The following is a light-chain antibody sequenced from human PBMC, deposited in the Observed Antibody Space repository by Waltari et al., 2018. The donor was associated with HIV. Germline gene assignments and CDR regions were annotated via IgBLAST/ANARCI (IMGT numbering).Light chain of an antibody. J-gene: IGLJ3*02. CDR3: SSYSTNTNNSPWV. V-gene: IGLV2-14*03. Sequence: QSALAQPASVSGSPGQSITISCTGTTSDVGTYNYVSWYQQHPGKGPKLVIFDVSQPPSGISDRFSGSRSGNTASLTISGLRAEDEADYFCSSYSTNTNNSPWVFGGGTKVTVL. CDR2: DVS. CDR1: TSDVGTYNY.